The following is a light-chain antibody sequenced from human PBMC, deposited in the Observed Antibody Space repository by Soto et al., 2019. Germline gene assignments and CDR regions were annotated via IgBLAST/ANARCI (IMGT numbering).Light chain of an antibody. Sequence: EVVMTQSPATLSVSPGERATLSCRASQSVNRNLAWYQQKPGQGPRLLIYGASTRATGITARFSGSGSGTEFTLTISSLQSEDFAVYYCQQYNNWPPLTFGGGTKVEIK. CDR3: QQYNNWPPLT. CDR2: GAS. V-gene: IGKV3-15*01. CDR1: QSVNRN. J-gene: IGKJ4*01.